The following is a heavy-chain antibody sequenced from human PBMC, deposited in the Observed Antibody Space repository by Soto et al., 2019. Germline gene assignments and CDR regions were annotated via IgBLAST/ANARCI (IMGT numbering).Heavy chain of an antibody. CDR2: IDPSDSYT. CDR3: ARKDTAMVKPFDY. D-gene: IGHD5-18*01. CDR1: GYSFTSYW. V-gene: IGHV5-10-1*01. Sequence: LGESLKISCKGSGYSFTSYWISWVRQMPGKGLEWMGRIDPSDSYTNYSPSFQGHATISADKSISTAYLQWSSLKASDTAMYYCARKDTAMVKPFDYWGQGTLVTVSS. J-gene: IGHJ4*02.